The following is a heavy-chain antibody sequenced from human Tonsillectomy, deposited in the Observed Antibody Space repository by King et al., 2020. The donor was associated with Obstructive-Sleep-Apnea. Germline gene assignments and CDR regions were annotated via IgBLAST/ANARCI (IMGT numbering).Heavy chain of an antibody. J-gene: IGHJ6*02. CDR2: IKQDGSVK. D-gene: IGHD5-24*01. CDR1: GFTFSSYW. V-gene: IGHV3-7*03. CDR3: ARERTITMAARRYYYGMDV. Sequence: VQLVESGGGLVQPGGSLRLSCAASGFTFSSYWMTWVRQAPGKGLEWVANIKQDGSVKYYVDSVKGRFTISRDNAKTSLYLEMDSLRAEDTALYFCARERTITMAARRYYYGMDVWGQGTTVTVSS.